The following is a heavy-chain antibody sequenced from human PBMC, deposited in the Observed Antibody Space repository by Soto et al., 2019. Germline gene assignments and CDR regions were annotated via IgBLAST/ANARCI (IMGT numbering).Heavy chain of an antibody. V-gene: IGHV3-23*01. CDR3: AKALRFTVTTGYYMDV. Sequence: EVQLLESGGGLVQPGGSLRLSCAASGFTVSSYAMSWVRQAPGKGLEWVSVISGSGSTYSADSVKGRFTISRESSKNTVYLQMNSLRAEDTAAYYCAKALRFTVTTGYYMDVWGRGTTVTVSS. CDR1: GFTVSSYA. CDR2: ISGSGST. J-gene: IGHJ6*03. D-gene: IGHD4-17*01.